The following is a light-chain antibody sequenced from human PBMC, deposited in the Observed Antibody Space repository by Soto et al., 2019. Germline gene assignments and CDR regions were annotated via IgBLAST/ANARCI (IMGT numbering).Light chain of an antibody. Sequence: EIVLTQSPGTLSLSPGERATLSCRASQSVTTYLAWYQHKPGQAPRLLIYDTSIRATGIPARFSGSGSGTDFTLTISTLEPEDFAVYYCQQRGYWPLTFGQGTRLDIK. CDR2: DTS. J-gene: IGKJ5*01. CDR1: QSVTTY. CDR3: QQRGYWPLT. V-gene: IGKV3-11*01.